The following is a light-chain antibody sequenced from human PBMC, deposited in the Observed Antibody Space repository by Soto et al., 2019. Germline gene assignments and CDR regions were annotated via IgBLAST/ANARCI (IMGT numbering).Light chain of an antibody. CDR2: DAS. Sequence: DMEMTQSPSTLSVSAGDRVTLACRASQSGNSCLSWYQQKPGKAPKLLIYDASTLESGIPYRFSGSGSGTEFTLNISSLQADDFALYYCQQYNISSYTFGQGTKLEIK. J-gene: IGKJ2*01. CDR3: QQYNISSYT. CDR1: QSGNSC. V-gene: IGKV1-5*01.